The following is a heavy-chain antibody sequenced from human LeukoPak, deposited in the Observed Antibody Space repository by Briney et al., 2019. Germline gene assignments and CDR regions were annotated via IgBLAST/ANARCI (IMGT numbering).Heavy chain of an antibody. V-gene: IGHV1-2*06. CDR1: GYTFTGDY. Sequence: PSVKLSCKASGYTFTGDYMHWVRHAPRQGLEWMGRINPNSGGTNYAQTFQGRVTMTRDTSISTAYMELSRLRSDDTAVYYCARFLAVASINTGYWGQGTLGSVSS. CDR3: ARFLAVASINTGY. CDR2: INPNSGGT. D-gene: IGHD6-19*01. J-gene: IGHJ4*02.